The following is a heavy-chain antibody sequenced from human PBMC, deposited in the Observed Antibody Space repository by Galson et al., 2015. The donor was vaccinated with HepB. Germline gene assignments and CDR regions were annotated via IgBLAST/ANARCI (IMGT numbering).Heavy chain of an antibody. CDR2: ISSSSTFT. CDR3: ARNGPGRQYFDY. D-gene: IGHD2-8*01. CDR1: GFTFNTYN. V-gene: IGHV3-21*01. J-gene: IGHJ4*02. Sequence: SLRLSCAASGFTFNTYNMNWVRQAPEKGLEWVSFISSSSTFTTYPDSVQGRFTISRDNAKNSLFLQMNRLRAEDTAVYYCARNGPGRQYFDYWGQGTLVTVSS.